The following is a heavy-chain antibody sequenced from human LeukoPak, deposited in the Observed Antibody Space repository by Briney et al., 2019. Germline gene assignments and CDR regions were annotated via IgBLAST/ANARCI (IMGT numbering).Heavy chain of an antibody. D-gene: IGHD6-19*01. V-gene: IGHV3-23*01. CDR1: GFTLSSYA. J-gene: IGHJ4*02. Sequence: GGSLRLSCAASGFTLSSYAMSWVRQAPGKGLEWVSTITSGGSTYYADSVKGRFTISRDNSKNTLYLQMNSLRAEDTAVYYCAKWAARAVAGINSWGQGTLVTVSS. CDR3: AKWAARAVAGINS. CDR2: ITSGGST.